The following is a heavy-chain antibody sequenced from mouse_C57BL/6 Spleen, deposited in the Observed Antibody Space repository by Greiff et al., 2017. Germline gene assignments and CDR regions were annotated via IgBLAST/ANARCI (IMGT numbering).Heavy chain of an antibody. D-gene: IGHD1-1*01. CDR3: ARLRYYGSSYGFDY. CDR1: GFTFTDYY. J-gene: IGHJ2*01. CDR2: IRNKANGYTT. V-gene: IGHV7-3*01. Sequence: VQLKESGGGLVQPGGSLSLSCAASGFTFTDYYMSWVRQPPGKALEWLGFIRNKANGYTTEYSASVKGRFTISRDNSQSILYLQMNALRAEDSATYYCARLRYYGSSYGFDYWGQGTTLTVSS.